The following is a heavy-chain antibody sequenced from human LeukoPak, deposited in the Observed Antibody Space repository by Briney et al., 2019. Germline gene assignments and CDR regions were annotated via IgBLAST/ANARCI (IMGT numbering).Heavy chain of an antibody. CDR1: GYTLTKYY. Sequence: ASVTVSFTASGYTLTKYYMHWVRQAPGQGVEGMGVINPTVGDTIYAQKFQGRVTMTRDMSTSTVYMELSSLRSDDTAVYYCARYGFSSSWQGGWHAFDIWGQGTMVTVSS. D-gene: IGHD6-13*01. V-gene: IGHV1-46*01. J-gene: IGHJ3*02. CDR3: ARYGFSSSWQGGWHAFDI. CDR2: INPTVGDT.